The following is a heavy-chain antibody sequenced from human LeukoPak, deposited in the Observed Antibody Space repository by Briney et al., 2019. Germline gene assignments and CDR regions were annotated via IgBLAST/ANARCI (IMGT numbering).Heavy chain of an antibody. CDR3: ATSGDPYYDSSGSLDY. V-gene: IGHV3-21*01. Sequence: PGGSLRLSCAASGFTFSSYSMNWVRQAPGKGLEWVSSTSSSSSYIYYADSVKGRFTISRDNAKNSLYLQMNSLRAEDTAVYYCATSGDPYYDSSGSLDYWGQGTLVTVSS. CDR2: TSSSSSYI. D-gene: IGHD3-22*01. CDR1: GFTFSSYS. J-gene: IGHJ4*02.